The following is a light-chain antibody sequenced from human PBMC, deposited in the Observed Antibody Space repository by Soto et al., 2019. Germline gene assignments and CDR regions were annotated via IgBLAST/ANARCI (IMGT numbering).Light chain of an antibody. Sequence: DIQMTQSPSSLSASVGDRVTITCRASQSISRYLHWYQQKAGKAPKLLIYAASSLQSGVPSRFSGSGSGTDFTLTISSLQPEDFATYYCQQSYSTLLTFGGGTRVEIK. J-gene: IGKJ4*01. CDR2: AAS. V-gene: IGKV1-39*01. CDR3: QQSYSTLLT. CDR1: QSISRY.